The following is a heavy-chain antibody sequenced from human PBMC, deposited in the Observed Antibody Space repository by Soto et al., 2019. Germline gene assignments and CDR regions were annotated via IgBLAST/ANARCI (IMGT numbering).Heavy chain of an antibody. CDR1: GGSISSSSYY. J-gene: IGHJ6*02. CDR3: ARAHYGDYGYGMDV. Sequence: PSETLSLTCTVSGGSISSSSYYWGWIRQPPGKGLEWIGSIYYSGSTYYNPSLKSRVTISVDTSKNQFSLKLSSVTAADTAVYYCARAHYGDYGYGMDVWGQGTRVTVAS. CDR2: IYYSGST. V-gene: IGHV4-39*01. D-gene: IGHD4-17*01.